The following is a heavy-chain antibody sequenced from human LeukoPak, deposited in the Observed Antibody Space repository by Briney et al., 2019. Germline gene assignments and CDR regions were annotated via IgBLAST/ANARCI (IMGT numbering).Heavy chain of an antibody. V-gene: IGHV1-69*13. CDR1: GGTFSSYA. CDR2: IIPIFGTA. CDR3: AAGPQIYGPGNFDY. J-gene: IGHJ4*02. Sequence: GASVKVSCKASGGTFSSYAISWVRQAPGQGLEWMGGIIPIFGTANYAQKFQGRVTITADESTSTAYMELSSLRSEDTAVYYCAAGPQIYGPGNFDYWGQGTLVTVSS. D-gene: IGHD1-14*01.